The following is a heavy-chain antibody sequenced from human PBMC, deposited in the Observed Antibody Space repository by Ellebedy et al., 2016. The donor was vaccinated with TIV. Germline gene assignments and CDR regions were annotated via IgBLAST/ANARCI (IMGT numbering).Heavy chain of an antibody. V-gene: IGHV3-30-3*01. CDR1: GFTFSSYA. J-gene: IGHJ5*02. CDR3: ARGTIAVAGTIGYGNNWFDP. D-gene: IGHD6-19*01. Sequence: GESLKISCAASGFTFSSYAMHWVRQAPGKGLGWVAVILYDGSNKYYADSVKGRFTISRDNSKNTLYLQMNSLRAEDTAVYYCARGTIAVAGTIGYGNNWFDPWGQGTLVTVSS. CDR2: ILYDGSNK.